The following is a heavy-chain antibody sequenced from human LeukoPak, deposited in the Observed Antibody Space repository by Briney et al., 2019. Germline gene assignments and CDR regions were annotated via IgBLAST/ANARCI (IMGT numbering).Heavy chain of an antibody. D-gene: IGHD6-19*01. CDR3: ASASSGWYTDSNFDY. V-gene: IGHV3-74*01. CDR1: GFTFSSYW. CDR2: INSDGSST. J-gene: IGHJ4*02. Sequence: EGSLRLSCAASGFTFSSYWMHWVRQTPGKGLVWVSRINSDGSSTSYADSVKGRFTISRDNAKNTLYLQMNSLRAEDTAVYYCASASSGWYTDSNFDYWGQGTLVTVSS.